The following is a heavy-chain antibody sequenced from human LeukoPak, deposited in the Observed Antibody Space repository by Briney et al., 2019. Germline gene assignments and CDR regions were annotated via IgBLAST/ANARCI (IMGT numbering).Heavy chain of an antibody. J-gene: IGHJ4*02. CDR2: ISYDGSNK. V-gene: IGHV3-30*18. D-gene: IGHD3-9*01. Sequence: GGSLRLSCAASGFTFSSYGMHWVRQAPGKGLEWVAVISYDGSNKYYADSVKGRFTISRDNSKNTLYLQMNSLRAEDTAVYYCAKGPHYDILTGYPGYWGQGTLVTVSS. CDR1: GFTFSSYG. CDR3: AKGPHYDILTGYPGY.